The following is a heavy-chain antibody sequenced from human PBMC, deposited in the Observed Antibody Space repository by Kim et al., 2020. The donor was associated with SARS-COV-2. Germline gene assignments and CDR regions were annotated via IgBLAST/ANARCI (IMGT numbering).Heavy chain of an antibody. CDR1: GFTFSSYA. CDR3: AKDSSSSKYYYYYGMDV. J-gene: IGHJ6*02. CDR2: ISGSGGST. V-gene: IGHV3-23*01. Sequence: GGSLRLSCAASGFTFSSYAMSWVRQAPGKGLEWVSAISGSGGSTYYADPVKGRFTISRDNSKNTLYLQMNSLRAEDTAVYYCAKDSSSSKYYYYYGMDVWGQGTTVTVSS. D-gene: IGHD6-6*01.